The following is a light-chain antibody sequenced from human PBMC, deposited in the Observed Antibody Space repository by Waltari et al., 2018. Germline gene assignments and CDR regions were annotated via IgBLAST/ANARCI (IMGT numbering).Light chain of an antibody. J-gene: IGLJ2*01. CDR3: SSYTSIKTPYVV. CDR2: EVT. CDR1: TRAVGRYNY. Sequence: QSALTQPASVSGSPGQSITLSCTGTTRAVGRYNYVSCYQCHPGKAPELIIYEVTNRPSGVSDRFSGSKSGNTASLSISGLQPEDEADYYCSSYTSIKTPYVVFGGGTKVTVL. V-gene: IGLV2-14*01.